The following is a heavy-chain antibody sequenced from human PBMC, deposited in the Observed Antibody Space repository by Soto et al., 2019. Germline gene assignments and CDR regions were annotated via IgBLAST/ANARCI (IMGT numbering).Heavy chain of an antibody. CDR2: IYYSGST. CDR1: GGSISSSRYY. J-gene: IGHJ4*02. Sequence: QLQLQESGPGLVKPSETLSLTCTVSGGSISSSRYYWGWIRQPPGRGLEWIGSIYYSGSTYYNPALKSRVTISVDTSKNQFSLKLSSVTAADTAVYYCARRGSGSYYTYWGQGTLVTVSS. CDR3: ARRGSGSYYTY. D-gene: IGHD1-26*01. V-gene: IGHV4-39*01.